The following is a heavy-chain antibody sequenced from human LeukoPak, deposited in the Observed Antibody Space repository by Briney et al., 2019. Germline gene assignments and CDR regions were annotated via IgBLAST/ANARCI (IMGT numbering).Heavy chain of an antibody. D-gene: IGHD2-2*01. V-gene: IGHV4-59*08. Sequence: SETLSLTCTVSGGSISSYYWSWIRQPPGKGLEWIGYIYYSGSTNYNPSLKSRVTISVDTSKNQFSLKLSSVTAADTAVYYCARHQGYCSSTSCYYYGMDVWGQGTTVTVSS. CDR3: ARHQGYCSSTSCYYYGMDV. CDR1: GGSISSYY. J-gene: IGHJ6*02. CDR2: IYYSGST.